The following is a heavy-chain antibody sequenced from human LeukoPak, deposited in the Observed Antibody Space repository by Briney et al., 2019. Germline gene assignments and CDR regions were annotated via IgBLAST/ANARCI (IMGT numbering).Heavy chain of an antibody. V-gene: IGHV3-66*01. CDR1: GFTVSSNY. CDR3: ARDKEQLVSDY. D-gene: IGHD6-13*01. J-gene: IGHJ4*02. Sequence: GGSLRLSCAASGFTVSSNYVSWVRQAPGKGLEWVSVIYSGGSTYYADSVKGRFTISRDNSKNTLYLQMNSLRAEDTAVYYCARDKEQLVSDYWGQGTLVTVSS. CDR2: IYSGGST.